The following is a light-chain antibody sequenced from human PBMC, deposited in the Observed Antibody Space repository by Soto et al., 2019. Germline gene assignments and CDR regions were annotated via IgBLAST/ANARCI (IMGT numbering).Light chain of an antibody. V-gene: IGKV3-11*01. CDR3: QQRDSWARA. Sequence: EIVLTQSPATLSLSPGERATLSCRASQSISTYLVWYQKKPGQAPRLLLYDASKRATGIPDKFSGSGSGTDFALTISSLEPEDFAVYYCQQRDSWARAFGGGTKVELK. CDR2: DAS. CDR1: QSISTY. J-gene: IGKJ4*01.